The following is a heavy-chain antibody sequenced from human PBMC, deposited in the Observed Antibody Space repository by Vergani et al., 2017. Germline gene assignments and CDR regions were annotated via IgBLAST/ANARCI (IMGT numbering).Heavy chain of an antibody. CDR2: IYHSGST. CDR1: GGSISSGGYS. J-gene: IGHJ4*02. D-gene: IGHD4-17*01. Sequence: QLQLQESGSGLVKPSQTLSLTCAVSGGSISSGGYSWSWIRQPPGNGLEWIGYIYHSGSTYYNPSLKSRVTISLDKSKNQFSLKLSSVTAEDTAVYYCARSSGDYGSQDYWGQGTLVTVSS. V-gene: IGHV4-30-2*01. CDR3: ARSSGDYGSQDY.